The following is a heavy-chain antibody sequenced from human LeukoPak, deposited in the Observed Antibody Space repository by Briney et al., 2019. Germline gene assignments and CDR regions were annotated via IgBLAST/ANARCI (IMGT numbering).Heavy chain of an antibody. D-gene: IGHD2-2*01. Sequence: GASVKVSCKASGYSFSSYDVGWVRQATGQGLEWMGWRNPNSGNTGYAQKFQGRVTMTGDTSTSTAYMELSGLMSEDTAVYYCARAIRGQLLLEYWGQGTLVTVSS. CDR2: RNPNSGNT. CDR1: GYSFSSYD. CDR3: ARAIRGQLLLEY. V-gene: IGHV1-8*01. J-gene: IGHJ4*02.